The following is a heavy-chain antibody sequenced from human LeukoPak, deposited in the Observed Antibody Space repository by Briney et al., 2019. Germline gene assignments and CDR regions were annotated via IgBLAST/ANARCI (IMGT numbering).Heavy chain of an antibody. D-gene: IGHD4-17*01. V-gene: IGHV3-9*01. CDR3: AREPDGDYVTYYMDV. Sequence: GGSLRLSCAASGFTFDDYAMHWVRQAPGKGLEWVSGISWNSGSIAYADSVKGRFTISRDNAQNSLYLQMNSLRAEDTAVYYCAREPDGDYVTYYMDVWGKGTTVTVSS. CDR2: ISWNSGSI. CDR1: GFTFDDYA. J-gene: IGHJ6*03.